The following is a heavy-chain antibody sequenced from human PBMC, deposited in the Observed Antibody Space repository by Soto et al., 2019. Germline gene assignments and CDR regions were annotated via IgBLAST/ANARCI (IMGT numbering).Heavy chain of an antibody. CDR1: GFTFSSYA. CDR2: ISSDGGST. Sequence: GGSLRLSCLASGFTFSSYAMHWVRQAPGKGLEYVSAISSDGGSTYYADSAKGRFTISRDNSKNTLYLQMSSLRAEDTAVYYCVKDDNSSSYYFGYWGQGTLVTVSS. D-gene: IGHD6-6*01. CDR3: VKDDNSSSYYFGY. V-gene: IGHV3-64D*06. J-gene: IGHJ4*02.